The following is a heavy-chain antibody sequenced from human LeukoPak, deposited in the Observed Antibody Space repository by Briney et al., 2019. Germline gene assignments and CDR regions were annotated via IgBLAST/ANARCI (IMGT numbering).Heavy chain of an antibody. CDR3: ARSKAAYSSSVDY. Sequence: ASVKVSCKASGGTFSSYASSWVRQAPGQGLEWMGWISAYNGNTNYAQKLQGRVTMTTDTSTSTAYMELRSLRSDDTAVYYCARSKAAYSSSVDYWGQGTLVTVSS. CDR2: ISAYNGNT. CDR1: GGTFSSYA. J-gene: IGHJ4*02. D-gene: IGHD6-13*01. V-gene: IGHV1-18*01.